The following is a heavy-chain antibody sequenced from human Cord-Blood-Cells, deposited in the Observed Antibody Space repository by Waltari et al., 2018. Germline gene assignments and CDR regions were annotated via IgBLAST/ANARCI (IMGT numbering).Heavy chain of an antibody. CDR3: ARLVFPNYWYFDL. CDR1: GGSFSGYY. Sequence: QVQLQQWGAGLLKPSETLSLTCAVYGGSFSGYYWSWIRQPPGKGLEWIGEINHSGSTNYNPSLKRRVTISVDTSKNQFSLKLSSVTAADTAVYYCARLVFPNYWYFDLWGRGTLVTVSS. CDR2: INHSGST. D-gene: IGHD3-10*02. J-gene: IGHJ2*01. V-gene: IGHV4-34*01.